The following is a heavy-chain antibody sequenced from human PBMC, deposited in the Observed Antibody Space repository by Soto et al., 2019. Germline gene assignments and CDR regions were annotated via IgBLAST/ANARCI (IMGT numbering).Heavy chain of an antibody. CDR1: GGSISSGDYY. J-gene: IGHJ3*02. CDR2: IYYSGST. D-gene: IGHD1-26*01. V-gene: IGHV4-30-4*01. Sequence: SETLSLTCTVSGGSISSGDYYWSWIRQPPGKGLEWIGYIYYSGSTYYNPSLKSRVTISVDTSKNQFSLKLSSVTAADTAVYYCARELNLVGATGGDAFDIWGQGTMVTVSS. CDR3: ARELNLVGATGGDAFDI.